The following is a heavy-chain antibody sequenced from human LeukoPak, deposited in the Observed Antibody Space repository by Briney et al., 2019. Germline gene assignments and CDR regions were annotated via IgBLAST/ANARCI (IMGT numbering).Heavy chain of an antibody. CDR3: ASVLGGHGLDI. D-gene: IGHD3-16*01. J-gene: IGHJ3*02. CDR1: GGSISSYY. Sequence: PSETLSLTCTVSGGSISSYYWSWIRQPPGKGLEWIGYIYYSGSTNYNPSLKSRVTISVDTSKNQFSLKLNSLTAADTAMYYCASVLGGHGLDIWGQGTMVTVSS. CDR2: IYYSGST. V-gene: IGHV4-59*12.